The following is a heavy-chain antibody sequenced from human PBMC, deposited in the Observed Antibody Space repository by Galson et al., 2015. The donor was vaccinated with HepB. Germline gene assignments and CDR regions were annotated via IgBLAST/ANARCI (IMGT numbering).Heavy chain of an antibody. CDR1: GGSFSTYH. D-gene: IGHD3-3*01. CDR2: ITQSGST. CDR3: ARGRGRQVLLDYHYYGMDV. J-gene: IGHJ6*01. Sequence: ETLSLTCAVFGGSFSTYHWTWIRQPPGKGLEWIGEITQSGSTHSNPSLKSRVTISMDTSKNQFSLKVRSVTAADTAVYYCARGRGRQVLLDYHYYGMDVWGQGTTVSVSS. V-gene: IGHV4-34*01.